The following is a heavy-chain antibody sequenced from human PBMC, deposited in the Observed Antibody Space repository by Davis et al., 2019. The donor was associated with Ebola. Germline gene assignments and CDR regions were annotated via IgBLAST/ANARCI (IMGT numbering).Heavy chain of an antibody. CDR1: GYSFTSSW. J-gene: IGHJ6*02. D-gene: IGHD5-18*01. CDR3: ARQQYSYGNYYYYGMDV. Sequence: GESLKISCKGSGYSFTSSWIGWVRQMPGKGLEWMGIIYPGDSDTRYSPSFQGQVTISADKSISTAYLQWSSLKASDTAMYYCARQQYSYGNYYYYGMDVWGQGTTVTVSS. V-gene: IGHV5-51*01. CDR2: IYPGDSDT.